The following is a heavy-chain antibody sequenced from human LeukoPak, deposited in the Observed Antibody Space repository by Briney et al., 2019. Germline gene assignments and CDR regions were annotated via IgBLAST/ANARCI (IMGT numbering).Heavy chain of an antibody. Sequence: GGSLRLSCAASGFTFSSYSMNWAREAPGKGLEWVSSISSSSSYIYYADSVKGRFTISRDNAKNSLYLQMDSLRAEDTAVYYCARDLGVYYWGQGTLVTVSS. CDR2: ISSSSSYI. D-gene: IGHD3-16*01. CDR3: ARDLGVYY. V-gene: IGHV3-21*01. CDR1: GFTFSSYS. J-gene: IGHJ4*02.